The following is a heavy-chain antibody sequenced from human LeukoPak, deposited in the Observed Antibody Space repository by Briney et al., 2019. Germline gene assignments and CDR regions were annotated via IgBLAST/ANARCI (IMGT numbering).Heavy chain of an antibody. Sequence: PSETLSLTCTVSGDSISSYYWSWIRQPPGKGLEWMGYINYSGNTNYNPSLKSRVTISVDTSKNQFSLRLTSVTAADTAVYYCAREGRQDYVYFDCWGQGTLVIVSS. CDR2: INYSGNT. J-gene: IGHJ4*02. CDR1: GDSISSYY. D-gene: IGHD4-17*01. CDR3: AREGRQDYVYFDC. V-gene: IGHV4-59*01.